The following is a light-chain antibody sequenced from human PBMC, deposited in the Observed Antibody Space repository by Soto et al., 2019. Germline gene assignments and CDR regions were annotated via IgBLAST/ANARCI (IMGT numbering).Light chain of an antibody. CDR1: QSVTSNY. V-gene: IGKV3-20*01. J-gene: IGKJ1*01. CDR3: QQYGNSPWT. CDR2: GAS. Sequence: EIVLTQSPGPLSLSQGERATLSSRARQSVTSNYLAWYQQKPGQAPRLLIYGASSRATGIPDRISGSGSGTDFTLTINRLESEDFAVYCCQQYGNSPWTFGRGTKVDIK.